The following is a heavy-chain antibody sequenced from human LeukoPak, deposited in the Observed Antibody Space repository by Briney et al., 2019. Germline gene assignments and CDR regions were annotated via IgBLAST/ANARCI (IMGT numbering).Heavy chain of an antibody. J-gene: IGHJ3*02. V-gene: IGHV4-39*01. CDR2: IYYGGST. CDR1: GGSISSNNYY. D-gene: IGHD3-22*01. CDR3: ARAYYYASSAFDI. Sequence: PSETLSLTCTVSGGSISSNNYYWDWIRQPPGKGLECIGSIYYGGSTYYNPSLKSRVIISVDTSKNQFSLKLSSVTAADTAVYYCARAYYYASSAFDIWGQGTMVTVSS.